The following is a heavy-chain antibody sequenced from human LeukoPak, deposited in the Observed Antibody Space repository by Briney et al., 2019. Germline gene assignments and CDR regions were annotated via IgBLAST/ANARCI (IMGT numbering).Heavy chain of an antibody. CDR1: GGSFSGYY. CDR2: IDYSGST. J-gene: IGHJ4*02. Sequence: SETLSLTCAVYGGSFSGYYWSWIRQPPGKGLEWIGNIDYSGSTNNNPSLKSRVTISLDTSKDQFSLKLSSVTAADTALYYCATYRSGWYVYWGQGTLVTVSS. V-gene: IGHV4-34*11. D-gene: IGHD6-19*01. CDR3: ATYRSGWYVY.